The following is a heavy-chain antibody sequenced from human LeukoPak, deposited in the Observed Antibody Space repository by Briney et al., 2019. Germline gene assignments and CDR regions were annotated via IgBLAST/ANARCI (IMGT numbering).Heavy chain of an antibody. Sequence: KPSETLSLTCAVYGGSFSGYYWSWIRQPPGKGLEWIGEINHSGSTNYNPSLKSRVTISEDTSKNQFSLKLSSVTAADTAVYYCARDDYGDHAPFDYWGQGTLVTVSS. CDR2: INHSGST. D-gene: IGHD4-17*01. CDR1: GGSFSGYY. V-gene: IGHV4-34*01. J-gene: IGHJ4*02. CDR3: ARDDYGDHAPFDY.